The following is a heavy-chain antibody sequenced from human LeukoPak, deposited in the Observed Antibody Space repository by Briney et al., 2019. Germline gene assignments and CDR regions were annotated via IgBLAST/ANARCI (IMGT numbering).Heavy chain of an antibody. Sequence: RRASVKVSCKASGYTFTSYDINWVRQATGQGLEWMGWMNPNGGNTGYAQKFQGRVTMTRNTSISTAYMELSSLRSEDTAVYYCARGRGPRLVVVPADYWGQGTLVTVSS. CDR1: GYTFTSYD. CDR3: ARGRGPRLVVVPADY. J-gene: IGHJ4*02. CDR2: MNPNGGNT. D-gene: IGHD2-2*01. V-gene: IGHV1-8*01.